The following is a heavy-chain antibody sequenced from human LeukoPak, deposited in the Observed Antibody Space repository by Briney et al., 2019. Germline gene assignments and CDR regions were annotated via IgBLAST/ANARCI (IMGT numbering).Heavy chain of an antibody. D-gene: IGHD2-2*02. J-gene: IGHJ5*02. Sequence: PSESLSLTCTVSGGSISSYYWSWIRQPPGKGLEWIGYVYFSGNTNYNPSLKSRVTISVDTSKNKFSLKLISVTAADTAVYYCARHLGFCSSTGCNSWFDPWGQGTLVTVSS. CDR3: ARHLGFCSSTGCNSWFDP. CDR1: GGSISSYY. CDR2: VYFSGNT. V-gene: IGHV4-59*08.